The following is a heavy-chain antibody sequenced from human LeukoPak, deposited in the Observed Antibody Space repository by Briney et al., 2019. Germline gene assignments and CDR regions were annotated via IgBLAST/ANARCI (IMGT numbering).Heavy chain of an antibody. CDR1: RGSISTYY. V-gene: IGHV4-59*01. CDR3: ARLPILGASAY. J-gene: IGHJ4*02. Sequence: PSETLSLTCTVSRGSISTYYWSWVRQPPGKGLEWVGYISYTGSTNYNSSLKSRVTISVDTSKNQFPLKLSSVTTADTAVYYCARLPILGASAYWGQGTLVTVSS. CDR2: ISYTGST. D-gene: IGHD7-27*01.